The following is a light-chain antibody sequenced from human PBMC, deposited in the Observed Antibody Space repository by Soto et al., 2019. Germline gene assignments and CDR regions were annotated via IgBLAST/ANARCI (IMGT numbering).Light chain of an antibody. V-gene: IGKV2-28*01. CDR1: QSLLHSNGYTY. Sequence: DIVMTQSPLSLPVTPGEPASISCRSSQSLLHSNGYTYLDWYLQKPGQSPQLLIYLGSNRASGVPDRFSGSGSGTDFTLKISRVEAEDVGVYYCMQALRSPFTFGPGTTVDIK. J-gene: IGKJ3*01. CDR3: MQALRSPFT. CDR2: LGS.